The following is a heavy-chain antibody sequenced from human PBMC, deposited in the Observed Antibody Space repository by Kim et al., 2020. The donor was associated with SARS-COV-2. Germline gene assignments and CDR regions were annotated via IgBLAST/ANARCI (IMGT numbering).Heavy chain of an antibody. D-gene: IGHD2-8*02. Sequence: GGSLRLSCAASGFTFRDYYMSWVRQAPGKGLEWVAKIRPDGTGKYYVDSVNGRFILSRDNANNLLYLEMNSLSAEDSAVYYCVRDDWWGFDYWGQGTLVTVSS. CDR3: VRDDWWGFDY. V-gene: IGHV3-7*05. CDR2: IRPDGTGK. J-gene: IGHJ4*02. CDR1: GFTFRDYY.